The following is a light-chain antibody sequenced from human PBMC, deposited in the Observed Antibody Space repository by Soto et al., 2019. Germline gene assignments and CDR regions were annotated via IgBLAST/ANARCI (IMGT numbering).Light chain of an antibody. CDR3: QQYNDWPSNT. V-gene: IGKV3-15*01. Sequence: EIEMTQSPATLPVSPGERATLSCRASRSVSTKLAWYQQKPGQAPRLLIYGASTRAPGFPARFTGSGSGTEFTLTIRSLQSEDFAVYYCQQYNDWPSNTFGQGTKLEIK. CDR1: RSVSTK. J-gene: IGKJ2*01. CDR2: GAS.